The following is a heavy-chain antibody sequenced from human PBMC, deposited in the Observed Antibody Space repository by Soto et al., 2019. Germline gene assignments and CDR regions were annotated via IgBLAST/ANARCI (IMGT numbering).Heavy chain of an antibody. J-gene: IGHJ4*01. CDR2: IFCGDSAT. CDR3: ARHNHGFDY. Sequence: LGESLKISCKDSGYSFSTNRIAWVRQMPERGLEWVGVIFCGDSATRYSPSFQGEVTFSDAKSINTVYLQWSSLKTSGTAMYYCARHNHGFDYWGQGTLVTVSS. V-gene: IGHV5-51*01. CDR1: GYSFSTNR.